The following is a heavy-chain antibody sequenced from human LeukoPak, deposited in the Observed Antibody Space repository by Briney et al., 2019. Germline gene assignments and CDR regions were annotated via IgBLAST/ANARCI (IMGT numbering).Heavy chain of an antibody. D-gene: IGHD2/OR15-2a*01. CDR1: GGSISSGGYY. V-gene: IGHV4-30-2*01. Sequence: SETLSLTCTVSGGSISSGGYYWSWIRQPPGKGLEWIGHIYHSGSTYYNPSLKSRVTISVDRSKNQFSLKLSSVTAADTAVYYCAREESNITLHWGQGTLVTVSS. CDR3: AREESNITLH. CDR2: IYHSGST. J-gene: IGHJ4*02.